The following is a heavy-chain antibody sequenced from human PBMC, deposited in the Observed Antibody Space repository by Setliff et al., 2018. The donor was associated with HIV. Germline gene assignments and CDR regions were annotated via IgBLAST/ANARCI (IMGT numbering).Heavy chain of an antibody. CDR3: ARDDYGDCVGDY. D-gene: IGHD4-17*01. V-gene: IGHV1-8*02. CDR1: GYTFTNYD. CDR2: MNPDSRNT. Sequence: ASVKVSCKPSGYTFTNYDINWVRQAAGQGLEWMGWMNPDSRNTGYAQRFEGSVTMTWDTSTSTAYMELNNVKFEDTAVYYCARDDYGDCVGDYWGQGTLVTVSS. J-gene: IGHJ4*02.